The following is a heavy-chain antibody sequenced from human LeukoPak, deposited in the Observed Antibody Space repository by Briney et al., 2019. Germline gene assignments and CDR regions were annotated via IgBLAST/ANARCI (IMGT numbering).Heavy chain of an antibody. CDR3: AKDLVGYCSSTSCYQGSAFDI. J-gene: IGHJ3*02. CDR2: ISGSGGST. CDR1: GFTFSSYA. V-gene: IGHV3-23*01. D-gene: IGHD2-2*01. Sequence: GGSLRLSCAASGFTFSSYAMSWVRQAPGKGLEWVSAISGSGGSTYYADSVKGRFTTSRDNSKNTLYLQMNSLRAEDTAVYYCAKDLVGYCSSTSCYQGSAFDIWGQGTMVTVSS.